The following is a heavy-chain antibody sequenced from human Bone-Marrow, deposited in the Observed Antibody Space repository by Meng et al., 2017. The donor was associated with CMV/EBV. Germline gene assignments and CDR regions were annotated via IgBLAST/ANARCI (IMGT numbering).Heavy chain of an antibody. CDR1: GFTFDDYA. D-gene: IGHD5-18*01. Sequence: SLKISCAASGFTFDDYAMHWVRQAPGKGLEWVSGISWNSGSIGYADSVKGRFTISRDNAKNSLYLQMNSLRAEDTALYYCAKERGYSYGSFDYWGQGTLVTASS. CDR2: ISWNSGSI. V-gene: IGHV3-9*01. CDR3: AKERGYSYGSFDY. J-gene: IGHJ4*02.